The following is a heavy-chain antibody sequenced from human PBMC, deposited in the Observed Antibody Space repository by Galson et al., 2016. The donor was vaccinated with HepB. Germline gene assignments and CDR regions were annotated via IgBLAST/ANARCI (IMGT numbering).Heavy chain of an antibody. J-gene: IGHJ4*02. V-gene: IGHV3-7*05. CDR2: IKQDGSEK. CDR1: GFTFNSYW. CDR3: ACPTGGNWTDY. Sequence: SLRLSCAASGFTFNSYWMAWVRQAPGKGLERVANIKQDGSEKYYVDSVKGRFTISRDNAKNSLYLQMNSLRVEDTAVYYCACPTGGNWTDYWGQGTLVTVPS. D-gene: IGHD1-1*01.